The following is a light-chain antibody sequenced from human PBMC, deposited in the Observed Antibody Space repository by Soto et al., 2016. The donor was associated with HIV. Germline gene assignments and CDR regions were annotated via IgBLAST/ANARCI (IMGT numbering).Light chain of an antibody. CDR1: HDITSY. Sequence: GDRVTITCRASHDITSYLSWYQQKPGEAPKLLIHTVSALQSGVPSRFSGSGSGTEFTLTISSLQPEDFATYYCQQLSSHLYTFGQGTRLEIK. CDR2: TVS. V-gene: IGKV1-9*01. J-gene: IGKJ2*01. CDR3: QQLSSHLYT.